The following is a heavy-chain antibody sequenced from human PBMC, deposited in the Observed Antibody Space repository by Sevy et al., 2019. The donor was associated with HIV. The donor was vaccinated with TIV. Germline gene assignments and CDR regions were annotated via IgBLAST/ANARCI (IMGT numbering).Heavy chain of an antibody. CDR3: AKKEGRCSGGSCYFFNWFDP. Sequence: GGSLRLSCAASGFTFSSYGMHWVRQAPGKGLEWVAVISYDGSNKDYADSVKGRFTISRDNSKNTLYLQMNSLRAEETAVYYCAKKEGRCSGGSCYFFNWFDPWGQGTLVTVSS. CDR1: GFTFSSYG. D-gene: IGHD2-15*01. J-gene: IGHJ5*02. V-gene: IGHV3-30*18. CDR2: ISYDGSNK.